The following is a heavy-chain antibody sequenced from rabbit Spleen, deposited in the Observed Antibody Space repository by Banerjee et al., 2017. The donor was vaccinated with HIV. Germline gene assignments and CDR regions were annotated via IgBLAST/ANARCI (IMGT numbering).Heavy chain of an antibody. CDR2: IYTANSDT. D-gene: IGHD4-1*01. V-gene: IGHV1S45*01. CDR1: GFSFSSSYW. CDR3: ARVSESSGWGEDL. Sequence: QQQLVESGGDLVKPEGSLTLTCTASGFSFSSSYWICWVRQAPGKGLEWITCIYTANSDTYYASWAKGRFTISKTSSTTVTLQMTSLTAADTATYFCARVSESSGWGEDLWGPGTLVTVS. J-gene: IGHJ4*01.